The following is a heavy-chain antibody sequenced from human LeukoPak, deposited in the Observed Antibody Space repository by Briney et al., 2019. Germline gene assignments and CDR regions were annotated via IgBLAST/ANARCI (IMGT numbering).Heavy chain of an antibody. CDR2: INPNSGGT. CDR1: VYTFTGYY. Sequence: ASVKVSCKASVYTFTGYYMHWVRQAPGQGLEWMGWINPNSGGTNYAQKFQGRVTMTRDTSISTAYMELSRLRSDDTAVYYCARGSFSSGYAFDYWGQGTLVTVSS. CDR3: ARGSFSSGYAFDY. D-gene: IGHD3-22*01. V-gene: IGHV1-2*02. J-gene: IGHJ4*02.